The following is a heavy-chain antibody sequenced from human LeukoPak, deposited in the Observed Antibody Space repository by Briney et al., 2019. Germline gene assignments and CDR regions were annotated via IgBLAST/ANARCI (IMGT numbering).Heavy chain of an antibody. CDR3: ARAPTTVSYHFDS. CDR1: GFDFGNCA. J-gene: IGHJ4*02. V-gene: IGHV3-64*01. Sequence: GGSLRLSCAASGFDFGNCAMHWVRQAPGKGLEYVSAITAYGTGTYYANSVKGRFTVSRDNSRNTLYLLMGSLRAEDMAVYYCARAPTTVSYHFDSWGQGTLVTVSS. D-gene: IGHD1/OR15-1a*01. CDR2: ITAYGTGT.